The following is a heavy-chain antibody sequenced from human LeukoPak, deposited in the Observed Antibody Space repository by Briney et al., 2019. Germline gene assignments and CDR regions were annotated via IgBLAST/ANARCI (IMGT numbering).Heavy chain of an antibody. Sequence: SQTLSLTCTVSGGSLSSGDYYWSWIRQPPGKGLEWLGYIHYSGSTYYNPSLKSRVTISVDTSKNQFSLKLSSVTAADTAVYYCARDLGYCSGGSCYSGPNWFDPWGQGTLVTVSS. V-gene: IGHV4-30-4*01. CDR3: ARDLGYCSGGSCYSGPNWFDP. CDR1: GGSLSSGDYY. CDR2: IHYSGST. J-gene: IGHJ5*02. D-gene: IGHD2-15*01.